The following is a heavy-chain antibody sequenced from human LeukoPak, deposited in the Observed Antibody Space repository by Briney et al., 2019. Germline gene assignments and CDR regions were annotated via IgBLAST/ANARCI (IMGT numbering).Heavy chain of an antibody. D-gene: IGHD2-15*01. CDR3: ASEVCSGGSCYSGY. V-gene: IGHV3-11*01. J-gene: IGHJ4*02. Sequence: GGSLRLSCAASGFTFSDYYMSWIRQAPGKGLEWVSYISSSGSTIYYADSVKGRFTISRDNAKNSLYLQMNSLRAEDTAVYYCASEVCSGGSCYSGYWGQGTLVTISS. CDR2: ISSSGSTI. CDR1: GFTFSDYY.